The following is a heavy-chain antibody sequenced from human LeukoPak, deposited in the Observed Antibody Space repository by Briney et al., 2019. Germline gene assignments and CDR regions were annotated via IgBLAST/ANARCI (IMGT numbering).Heavy chain of an antibody. CDR3: ARDNNFDILTGYYQYYFDY. J-gene: IGHJ4*02. CDR1: GGSISSYY. D-gene: IGHD3-9*01. Sequence: PSETLSLTCTVSGGSISSYYWSWIWQPVGKGLEWIGRIYTSGSTNYNPSLKSRVTMSVDTSKNQFSLKLSSVTAADTAVYYCARDNNFDILTGYYQYYFDYWGQGTLVTVSS. CDR2: IYTSGST. V-gene: IGHV4-4*07.